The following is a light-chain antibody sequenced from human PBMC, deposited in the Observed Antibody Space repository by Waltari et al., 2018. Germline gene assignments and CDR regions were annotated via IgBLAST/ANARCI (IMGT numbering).Light chain of an antibody. J-gene: IGLJ2*01. V-gene: IGLV2-23*03. CDR3: CSYAGSSTFVV. CDR1: SSDVGSYNL. Sequence: QSALTQPASVSGSPGQSITIPCTGTSSDVGSYNLVSCYQQHPGKAPKLMIYEGSKRPSGFSNRFSGSKSGNTASLTISGLQAEDEADYYCCSYAGSSTFVVFGGGTKLTVL. CDR2: EGS.